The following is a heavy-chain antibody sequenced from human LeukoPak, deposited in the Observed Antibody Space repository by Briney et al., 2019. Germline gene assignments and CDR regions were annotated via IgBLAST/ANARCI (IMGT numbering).Heavy chain of an antibody. Sequence: PGGSLRLSCAASGFTFSSYGMHWVRQAPGKGLEWVAVISYDGSNKYYADSVKGRFTISRDNSKNTLYLQMNSLRAEDTAVYYCAKGFDYSKYGGSHYMDVWGKGTTVTVSS. CDR3: AKGFDYSKYGGSHYMDV. D-gene: IGHD4-11*01. V-gene: IGHV3-30*18. CDR2: ISYDGSNK. J-gene: IGHJ6*03. CDR1: GFTFSSYG.